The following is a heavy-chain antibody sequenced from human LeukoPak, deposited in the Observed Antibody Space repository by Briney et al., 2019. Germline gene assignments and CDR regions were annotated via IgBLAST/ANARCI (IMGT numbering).Heavy chain of an antibody. D-gene: IGHD3-22*01. CDR2: ISGSGGST. CDR3: AKGKGNYYDSSGYATDY. Sequence: SGGSLRLSCAASGFTFSSYAMSWVRQAPGKGLEWVPAISGSGGSTYYADSVKGRFTISRDNSKNTLYLQMNSLRAEDTAVYYCAKGKGNYYDSSGYATDYWGQGTLVTVSS. V-gene: IGHV3-23*01. CDR1: GFTFSSYA. J-gene: IGHJ4*02.